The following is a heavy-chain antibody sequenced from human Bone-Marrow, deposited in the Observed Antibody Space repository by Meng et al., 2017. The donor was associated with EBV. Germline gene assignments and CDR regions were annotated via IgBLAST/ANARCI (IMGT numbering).Heavy chain of an antibody. CDR1: GGSFSGYS. J-gene: IGHJ4*02. CDR2: INHTGNT. D-gene: IGHD1-26*01. V-gene: IGHV4-34*01. Sequence: ALLEPSQTLSPTCSVNGGSFSGYSWTWIRQPPGTWLEWIGKINHTGNTNYNPSLKSRVTISVDRSKNQFSLKMKSVTAADTAVYYCARGLVGATTGLIDYWGQRALVTVSS. CDR3: ARGLVGATTGLIDY.